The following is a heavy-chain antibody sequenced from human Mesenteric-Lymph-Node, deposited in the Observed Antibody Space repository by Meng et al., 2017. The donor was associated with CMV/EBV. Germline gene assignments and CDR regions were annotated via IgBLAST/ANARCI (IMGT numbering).Heavy chain of an antibody. D-gene: IGHD3/OR15-3a*01. CDR3: TTCPGYDYCRYFDL. CDR1: GLAFRNAW. J-gene: IGHJ2*01. V-gene: IGHV3-15*01. Sequence: GLAFRNAWLNWVRQAPGKGLEWIGRVKGKSDGETTEYGTPVKGRFTVSRDDSKNILYLQMNSLKTDDTAVYYCTTCPGYDYCRYFDLWGRGTLVTVSS. CDR2: VKGKSDGETT.